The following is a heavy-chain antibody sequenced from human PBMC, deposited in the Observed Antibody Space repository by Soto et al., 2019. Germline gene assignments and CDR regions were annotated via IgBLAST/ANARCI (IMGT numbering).Heavy chain of an antibody. CDR1: GGSISSRNW. V-gene: IGHV4-4*02. CDR2: IYHSGST. D-gene: IGHD2-15*01. J-gene: IGHJ4*02. CDR3: ARVGRGGRGYFDY. Sequence: QVQLQESGPGLVKPSVTLSLTCAVSGGSISSRNWWSWVRQPPGKGPEWIGEIYHSGSTNYNPSLKSRVTMSVEQSKDQLYLKLSSVTAADTAVYYCARVGRGGRGYFDYWGQGTMVTVSS.